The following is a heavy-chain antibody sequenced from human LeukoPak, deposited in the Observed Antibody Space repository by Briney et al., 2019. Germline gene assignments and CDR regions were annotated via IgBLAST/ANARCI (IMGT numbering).Heavy chain of an antibody. CDR3: ARVYPGYSYGYYYYYYMDV. CDR2: IYYSGST. V-gene: IGHV4-39*07. D-gene: IGHD5-18*01. Sequence: PSETLSLTCTVSGGSISSSSYYWGWIRQPPGKGLEWIGSIYYSGSTYYNPSLKSRVTISVDTSKNQFSLKLSSVTAADTAVYYCARVYPGYSYGYYYYYYMDVWGKGTTVTVSS. J-gene: IGHJ6*03. CDR1: GGSISSSSYY.